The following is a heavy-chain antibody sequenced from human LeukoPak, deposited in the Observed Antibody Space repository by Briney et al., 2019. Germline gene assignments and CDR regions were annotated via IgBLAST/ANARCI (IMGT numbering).Heavy chain of an antibody. CDR3: ARAPDIAEDFDY. D-gene: IGHD3-9*01. J-gene: IGHJ4*02. CDR1: GYSISSGYY. CDR2: IYHSGST. Sequence: SETLSLTCAVSGYSISSGYYWGWIRQPPGKGLEWIGSIYHSGSTYYNPSLKSRVTISVDTSKNQFSLKLSSVTAADTAVCYCARAPDIAEDFDYWGQGTLVTVSS. V-gene: IGHV4-38-2*01.